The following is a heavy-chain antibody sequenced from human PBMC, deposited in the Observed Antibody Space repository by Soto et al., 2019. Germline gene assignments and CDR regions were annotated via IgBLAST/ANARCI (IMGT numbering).Heavy chain of an antibody. V-gene: IGHV3-7*04. CDR1: GFTFNSYW. CDR3: ARGWGLDP. CDR2: IKQDGSEK. D-gene: IGHD1-26*01. J-gene: IGHJ5*02. Sequence: EVQLVESGGGLVQPGGSLRLSCAASGFTFNSYWMTWVRQAPGKGLEWVANIKQDGSEKYYVDSVKGRFTISRDNAKNSLYLQMNCLRAEDTAVYYCARGWGLDPWGQGTLVTVSS.